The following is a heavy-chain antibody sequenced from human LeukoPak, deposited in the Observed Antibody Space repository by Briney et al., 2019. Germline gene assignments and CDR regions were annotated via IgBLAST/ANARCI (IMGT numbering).Heavy chain of an antibody. CDR2: IRSKANSYTT. D-gene: IGHD6-13*01. J-gene: IGHJ4*02. CDR3: TQAAAGTVDY. Sequence: PGGSLRLSCAASGFTFSGSAMHWVRQASGKGLEWVGRIRSKANSYTTAYAAPVKGRFTISRDDSKNTAYLQMNSPKTEDTAVYYCTQAAAGTVDYWGQGTLVTVSS. CDR1: GFTFSGSA. V-gene: IGHV3-73*01.